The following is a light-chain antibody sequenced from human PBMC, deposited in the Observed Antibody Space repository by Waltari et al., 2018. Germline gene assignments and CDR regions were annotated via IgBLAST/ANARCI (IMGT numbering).Light chain of an antibody. CDR2: NKS. V-gene: IGLV1-40*01. CDR1: SSNIGAGYD. Sequence: QSVLTQPPSVSGAPGQTVTISFAGSSSNIGAGYDVHWYQQLPGTAPKLRIYNKSKRPSGVPDRFSGAKSGTAPSLAITGLQAEDEADDYCQAYDRSLSGSIFGGGTKLTVL. J-gene: IGLJ2*01. CDR3: QAYDRSLSGSI.